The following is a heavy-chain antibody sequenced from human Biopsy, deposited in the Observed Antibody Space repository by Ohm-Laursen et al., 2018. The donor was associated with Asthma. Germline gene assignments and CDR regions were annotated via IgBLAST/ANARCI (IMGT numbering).Heavy chain of an antibody. Sequence: PSETLSLTCAVSGGSITSSSYYWGWIRQPPGKGMEWIGSMYHSGSPYYHPPLKSRATISVDTSKNQLSLKISSVTAADTAVYFCVRHQYSSSWSTFDYWGQGALVTVSS. CDR3: VRHQYSSSWSTFDY. CDR2: MYHSGSP. D-gene: IGHD3-22*01. CDR1: GGSITSSSYY. J-gene: IGHJ4*02. V-gene: IGHV4-39*01.